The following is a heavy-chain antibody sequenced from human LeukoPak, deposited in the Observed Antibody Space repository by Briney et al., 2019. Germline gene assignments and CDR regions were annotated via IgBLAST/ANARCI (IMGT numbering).Heavy chain of an antibody. CDR1: GFTFRSHG. CDR2: IWYDGSKT. V-gene: IGHV3-33*06. J-gene: IGHJ4*02. D-gene: IGHD2-15*01. CDR3: AKSRCSGGTCDTPFSDY. Sequence: GGSLRLSCAASGFTFRSHGMQWVRQAPGKGLEWVAVIWYDGSKTYYADSVKGRFTISRDNSKNTLYLQMNSLRAEDTAVYYCAKSRCSGGTCDTPFSDYWGQGTLVTVSS.